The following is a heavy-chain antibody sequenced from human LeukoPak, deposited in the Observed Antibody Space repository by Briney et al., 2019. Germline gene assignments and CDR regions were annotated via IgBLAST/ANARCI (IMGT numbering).Heavy chain of an antibody. Sequence: SGPTLVNPTQTLTLTCTFSGFSLSTSGVGVGWIRQPPGKALEWLALIYWDDDKRYSPSLKSRLTITKDTSKNQVVLTMTNMDPVDTATYYCALQQYYYDSSGPSPLYWGQGTLLTVSS. CDR3: ALQQYYYDSSGPSPLY. CDR1: GFSLSTSGVG. J-gene: IGHJ4*02. CDR2: IYWDDDK. V-gene: IGHV2-5*02. D-gene: IGHD3-22*01.